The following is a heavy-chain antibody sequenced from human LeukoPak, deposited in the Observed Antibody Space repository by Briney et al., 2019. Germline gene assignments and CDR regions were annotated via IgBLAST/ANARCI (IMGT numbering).Heavy chain of an antibody. CDR1: GFAFSRYW. CDR3: ARYYYDSRGENDAFDL. CDR2: IKEDGSEK. J-gene: IGHJ3*01. V-gene: IGHV3-7*01. Sequence: PGGSLRLSCAASGFAFSRYWMSWVRQAPGKRLEWVANIKEDGSEKYYVDSVKGRFTISRDNAKNSLYLQVNSLRVEGTAVYYCARYYYDSRGENDAFDLWGQGTMVTVSS. D-gene: IGHD3-22*01.